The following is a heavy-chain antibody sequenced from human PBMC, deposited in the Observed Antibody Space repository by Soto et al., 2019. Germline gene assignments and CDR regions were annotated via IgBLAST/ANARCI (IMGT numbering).Heavy chain of an antibody. Sequence: QVQLVQSGAEVKKPGSSVKVSCKASGGTFSSYAISWVRQAPGQGLAWMGGIIPIFGTANYALKFQGRVTVTADESTITAYMELSSLRSDDTAVYYCARVQLDRVFYYSYGMDVWGQGTTVTASS. CDR2: IIPIFGTA. J-gene: IGHJ6*02. V-gene: IGHV1-69*01. CDR3: ARVQLDRVFYYSYGMDV. D-gene: IGHD1-1*01. CDR1: GGTFSSYA.